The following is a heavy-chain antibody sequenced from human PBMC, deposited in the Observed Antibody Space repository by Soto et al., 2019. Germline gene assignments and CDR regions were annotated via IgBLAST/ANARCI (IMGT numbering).Heavy chain of an antibody. CDR1: GFTFSSYA. CDR2: ISYDGSNK. V-gene: IGHV3-30-3*01. CDR3: ARDTTVGWVVAATPLADY. Sequence: QVQLVESGGGVVQPGRSLRLSCAASGFTFSSYAMHWVRQAPGKGLEWVAVISYDGSNKYYADSVKGRFTISRDNSKNTLYLQMNSLRAEDTAVYYCARDTTVGWVVAATPLADYWGQRTLVTVSS. D-gene: IGHD2-15*01. J-gene: IGHJ4*02.